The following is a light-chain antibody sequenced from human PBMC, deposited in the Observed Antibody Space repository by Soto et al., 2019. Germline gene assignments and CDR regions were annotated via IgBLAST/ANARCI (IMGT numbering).Light chain of an antibody. V-gene: IGKV1-5*03. CDR2: KAS. J-gene: IGKJ1*01. CDR3: QHYNSYSQA. CDR1: QTISSC. Sequence: DSQITQSPSTLSGSVGDRVTITCRASQTISSCLAWYQQKPGKAPKLLIYKASTLKSGVPSRFSGSGSGTEFTLTISSLQPDDFATYYCQHYNSYSQAFGQGTKVELK.